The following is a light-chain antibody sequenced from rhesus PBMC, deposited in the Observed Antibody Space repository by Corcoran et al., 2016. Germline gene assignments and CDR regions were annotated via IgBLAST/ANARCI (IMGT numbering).Light chain of an antibody. CDR3: SSYAGSNTYV. J-gene: IGLJ6*01. CDR2: EVS. V-gene: IGLV2-32*02. Sequence: AALTQPHSVSGSPGQSVTSSCPGTSSDIGGYNYVSWYQHHPGTAPKLMIYEVSKRPSGVSDRFSGAKSGNTASLTISGLQAEDEADYYCSSYAGSNTYVFGSGTKLTVL. CDR1: SSDIGGYNY.